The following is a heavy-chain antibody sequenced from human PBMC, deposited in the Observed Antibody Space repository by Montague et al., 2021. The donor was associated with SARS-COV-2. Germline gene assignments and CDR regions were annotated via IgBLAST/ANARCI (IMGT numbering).Heavy chain of an antibody. CDR1: GGSFHSTHD. D-gene: IGHD2-2*01. CDR3: VAVAAMVITYYFDR. J-gene: IGHJ4*02. V-gene: IGHV4/OR15-8*02. CDR2: IFYNGSP. Sequence: SETLSLTCAVSGGSFHSTHDCSCFRHSPPKGLLWFVAIFYNGSPNYNPPPNSRVAITTGNSTNQFSLLLTSVTAAATTAYYCVAVAAMVITYYFDRWGQGIPVIVSS.